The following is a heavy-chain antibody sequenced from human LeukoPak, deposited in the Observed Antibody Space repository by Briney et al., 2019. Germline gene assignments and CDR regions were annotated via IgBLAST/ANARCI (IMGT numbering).Heavy chain of an antibody. CDR1: GFTYADFA. V-gene: IGHV3-49*04. CDR3: SRARTGTWLDP. CDR2: TRSKDYGGTT. J-gene: IGHJ5*02. Sequence: GRTLRLSCTASGFTYADFAMAWVRQAPAKGLERVGFTRSKDYGGTTEYAASVKGRITISRDDSKNIDYLQMNSLKTEDTAVYYCSRARTGTWLDPWGQGTLVTVSS.